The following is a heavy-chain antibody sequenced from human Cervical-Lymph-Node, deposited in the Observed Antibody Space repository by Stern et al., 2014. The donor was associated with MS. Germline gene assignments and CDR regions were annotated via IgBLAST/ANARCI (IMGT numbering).Heavy chain of an antibody. CDR2: IYYSGST. Sequence: QVQLQESGPGLVKPSETLSLTCTVSGGSISSYYWSWIRQPPGKGLELIGYIYYSGSTNYNPSLKSRVTISVDTSKTQFSLKLSSVTAADTAVYYCARVGGQWLSLIDPWGQGTLVTVSS. V-gene: IGHV4-59*01. CDR1: GGSISSYY. D-gene: IGHD6-19*01. CDR3: ARVGGQWLSLIDP. J-gene: IGHJ5*02.